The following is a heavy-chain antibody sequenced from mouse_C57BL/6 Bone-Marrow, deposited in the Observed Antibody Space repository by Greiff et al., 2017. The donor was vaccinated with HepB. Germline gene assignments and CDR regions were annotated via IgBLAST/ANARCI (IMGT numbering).Heavy chain of an antibody. CDR2: IWSGGST. CDR3: ASAYSNYEDAMDY. D-gene: IGHD2-5*01. Sequence: VQLQESGPGLVQPSQSLSITCTVSGFSLTSYGVHWVRQSPGKGLEWLGVIWSGGSTDYNAAFISRLSISKDNSKSQVFFKMNSLQADDTAIYYCASAYSNYEDAMDYWGQGTSVTVSS. CDR1: GFSLTSYG. J-gene: IGHJ4*01. V-gene: IGHV2-2*01.